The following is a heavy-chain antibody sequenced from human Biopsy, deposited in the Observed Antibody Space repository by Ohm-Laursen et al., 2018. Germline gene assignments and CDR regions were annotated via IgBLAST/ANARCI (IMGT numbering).Heavy chain of an antibody. D-gene: IGHD1-26*01. CDR2: IIPMFGTA. Sequence: VSSVSASRKPSGGTFINYAISWVRQAPGQGLEWMGGIIPMFGTANYAQMFQGRVTISADESTSTSYMELSSLTTEDTAIYYCARGPHSGSHSCFDYWGRGTLVTVSS. CDR1: GGTFINYA. CDR3: ARGPHSGSHSCFDY. J-gene: IGHJ4*02. V-gene: IGHV1-69*01.